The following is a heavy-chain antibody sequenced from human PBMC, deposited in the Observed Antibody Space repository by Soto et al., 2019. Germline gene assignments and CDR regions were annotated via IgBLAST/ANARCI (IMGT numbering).Heavy chain of an antibody. Sequence: QVQLQESGPGLVKPSQTLSLTCTVSGGSISSGDYYWSWIRQPPGKGLEWIGYIYYRGSTYYNPSLKSRVTISVDTSKNQFSLKLSSVTAADTAVYYCAREAGIAAADYYYYYGMDVWGQGTTVTVSS. CDR1: GGSISSGDYY. V-gene: IGHV4-30-4*01. CDR3: AREAGIAAADYYYYYGMDV. J-gene: IGHJ6*02. D-gene: IGHD6-13*01. CDR2: IYYRGST.